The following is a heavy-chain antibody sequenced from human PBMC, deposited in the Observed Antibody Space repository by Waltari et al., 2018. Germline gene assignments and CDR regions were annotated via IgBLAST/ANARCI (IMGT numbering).Heavy chain of an antibody. CDR2: ISSSSSYI. CDR1: GLPFSSYS. D-gene: IGHD6-13*01. V-gene: IGHV3-21*01. J-gene: IGHJ4*02. CDR3: ARDGGGSSSFDY. Sequence: EVQLVESGGGLVKPGGSLRLSCAASGLPFSSYSMNWVRQAPGKGLEWVSSISSSSSYIYYADSVKGRFTISRDNAKNSLYLRMNSLRAEDTAVYYCARDGGGSSSFDYWGQGTLVTVSS.